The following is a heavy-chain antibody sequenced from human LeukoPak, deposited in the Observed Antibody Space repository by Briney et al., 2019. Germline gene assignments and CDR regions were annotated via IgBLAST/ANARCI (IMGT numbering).Heavy chain of an antibody. Sequence: GGSLRLSCAASQFTFGNYGMHWVRQAPGKGLEWVSAISGSGGSTYYADSVKGRFTISRDNAKNSLYLQMNSLRVEDMALYYCAKDVGGIVGATTSAFDTWGQGTMVTVSS. D-gene: IGHD1-26*01. CDR1: QFTFGNYG. V-gene: IGHV3-23*01. CDR3: AKDVGGIVGATTSAFDT. CDR2: ISGSGGST. J-gene: IGHJ3*02.